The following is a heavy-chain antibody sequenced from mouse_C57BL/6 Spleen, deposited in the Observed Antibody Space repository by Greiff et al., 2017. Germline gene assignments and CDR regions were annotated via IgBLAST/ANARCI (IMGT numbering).Heavy chain of an antibody. D-gene: IGHD1-1*01. J-gene: IGHJ4*01. Sequence: VQLQQSGPELVKPGASVTMSCKASGYTFTDYNLHWVKQSHGKSLEWIGYINPNNGGTSYNQKFKGKATLTVNKSSSTAYMELRSLTSEDSAVYYCARGYYYGSRRDYAMDYWGQGTSVTVSS. CDR1: GYTFTDYN. V-gene: IGHV1-22*01. CDR3: ARGYYYGSRRDYAMDY. CDR2: INPNNGGT.